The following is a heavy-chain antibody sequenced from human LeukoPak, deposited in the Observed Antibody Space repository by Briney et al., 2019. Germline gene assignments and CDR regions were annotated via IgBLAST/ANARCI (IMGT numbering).Heavy chain of an antibody. V-gene: IGHV4-59*01. D-gene: IGHD5-24*01. Sequence: SETLSLSCTVSGGSIRSYDWTWIRQPPGKGLEWIGYIYHTGSTNQNPSLKSRVTISVDTSKNQFSLKLSSVTAADTAVYYCARDRGWLQFDYWGQGTLVTVSS. CDR3: ARDRGWLQFDY. J-gene: IGHJ4*02. CDR1: GGSIRSYD. CDR2: IYHTGST.